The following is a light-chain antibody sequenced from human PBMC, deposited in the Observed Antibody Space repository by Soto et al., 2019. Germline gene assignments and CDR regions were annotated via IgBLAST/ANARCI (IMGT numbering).Light chain of an antibody. V-gene: IGKV1-5*01. CDR1: EIITNR. CDR3: QQYGGMPT. J-gene: IGKJ1*01. Sequence: DSQMTQSPATRSASVGEGVTITCRASEIITNRLAWYQQKPGKAPKLLIYDASNLASGVPSRFSGFRSGTEFTLTISSLQPDDFATYYCQQYGGMPTFGPGTKVDIK. CDR2: DAS.